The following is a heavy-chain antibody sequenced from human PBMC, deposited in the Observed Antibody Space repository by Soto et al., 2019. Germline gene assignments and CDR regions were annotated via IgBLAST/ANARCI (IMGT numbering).Heavy chain of an antibody. CDR2: ISYDGRHK. V-gene: IGHV3-30*18. Sequence: VQLVESGGGVVQPGRSLTLSCAASGFTFSGYAMHWLRQPPGEGLEWVAFISYDGRHKFHADSVKGRFTISRDNSKNTLYLQMNSRRAEDTAVYFCAQEVDAFDLWGQGTMVTVSS. CDR3: AQEVDAFDL. CDR1: GFTFSGYA. J-gene: IGHJ3*01.